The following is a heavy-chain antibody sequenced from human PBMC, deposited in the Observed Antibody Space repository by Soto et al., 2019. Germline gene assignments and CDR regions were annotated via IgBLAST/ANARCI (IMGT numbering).Heavy chain of an antibody. J-gene: IGHJ6*02. CDR3: ARGNWNYYYGFDV. Sequence: GGPQRLSYTASEFKFVKYYVTWVRQAPGKGPEWVANIKPDGSEQYYGDSVKGRFTISRDNANDSLYLQMNSLRAEDTAVYFCARGNWNYYYGFDVWGQGTTVTLFS. CDR1: EFKFVKYY. CDR2: IKPDGSEQ. D-gene: IGHD1-20*01. V-gene: IGHV3-7*01.